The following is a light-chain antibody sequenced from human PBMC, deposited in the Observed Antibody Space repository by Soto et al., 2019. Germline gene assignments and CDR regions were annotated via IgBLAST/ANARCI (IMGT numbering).Light chain of an antibody. CDR3: QQTNTFLPLT. V-gene: IGKV1-12*01. CDR2: GAS. J-gene: IGKJ4*02. CDR1: QGISNW. Sequence: DIQLTQSPSSVSASVGDRDTITCRASQGISNWLAWYQQQPGKAPKLLIYGASSLQSGVPSRFSGGGSGTHFSLIISSLQPEDFATYYCQQTNTFLPLTFGGGTKVQL.